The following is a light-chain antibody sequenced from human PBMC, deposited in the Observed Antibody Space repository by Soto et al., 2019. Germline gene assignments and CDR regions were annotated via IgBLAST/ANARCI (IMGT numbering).Light chain of an antibody. V-gene: IGLV2-14*01. Sequence: QSVLTQPASVSGSPGQSITISRTGTSSDVGGYNYVSWYQQHPGKAPKLMIYEVSNRPSGVSNRFSGSKSGNTASLTISGLQAEDEADYYCSSYTTSSTFEVFGTGTKVTVL. J-gene: IGLJ1*01. CDR2: EVS. CDR1: SSDVGGYNY. CDR3: SSYTTSSTFEV.